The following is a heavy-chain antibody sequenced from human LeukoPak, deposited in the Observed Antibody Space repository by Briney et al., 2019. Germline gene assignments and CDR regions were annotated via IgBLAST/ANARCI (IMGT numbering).Heavy chain of an antibody. J-gene: IGHJ6*03. Sequence: SETLSLTCAVYGGSFTGYYWNYIRQSPEKGLEWIGEINHSGSTNYNPSLKSRVTISVDTSKNQFSLRLSSVTAADTAVYYCATGYGSGTLRDRYYYMDVWGKGTTVTVSS. CDR2: INHSGST. D-gene: IGHD3-10*01. CDR3: ATGYGSGTLRDRYYYMDV. CDR1: GGSFTGYY. V-gene: IGHV4-34*01.